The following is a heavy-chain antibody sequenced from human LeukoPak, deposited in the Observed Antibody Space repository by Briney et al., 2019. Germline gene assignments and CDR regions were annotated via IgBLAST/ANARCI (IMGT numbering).Heavy chain of an antibody. CDR1: GGSISSSNW. J-gene: IGHJ3*02. D-gene: IGHD1-26*01. V-gene: IGHV4-4*02. CDR2: IYHSGST. CDR3: ARDKREPRYAFDI. Sequence: SETLSLTCAVSGGSISSSNWWSWVRQPPGKGLEWIGEIYHSGSTNYNPSLKSRVTISVDKSKNQFSLKLSSVTAADTAVYYCARDKREPRYAFDIWGQGTMITVSS.